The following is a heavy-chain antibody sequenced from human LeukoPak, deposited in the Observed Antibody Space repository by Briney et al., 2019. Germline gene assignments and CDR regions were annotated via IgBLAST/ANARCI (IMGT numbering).Heavy chain of an antibody. D-gene: IGHD3-3*01. J-gene: IGHJ6*02. CDR1: GFTFSSYA. V-gene: IGHV3-30*04. CDR3: ARDRDYDFWSGYFDYYYYGMDV. CDR2: ISYDGSNK. Sequence: GGSLSLSCAASGFTFSSYAMHWVRQAPGEGLEGVAVISYDGSNKYYVDSVKGRFTISRDNSKNTLYLQMNSLRAEDTAVYYCARDRDYDFWSGYFDYYYYGMDVWGQGTTVTVSS.